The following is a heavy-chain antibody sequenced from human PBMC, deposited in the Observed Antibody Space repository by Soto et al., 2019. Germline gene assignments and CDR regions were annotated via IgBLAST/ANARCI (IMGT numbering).Heavy chain of an antibody. J-gene: IGHJ2*01. CDR3: ARESHDILTGPPWVWYFDL. V-gene: IGHV4-34*01. CDR2: INDRGSI. D-gene: IGHD3-9*01. Sequence: QVQLQQWGAGPLRPLETLSLTCGVSGGSFSGYYWAWIRQSPGKGLEWIGEINDRGSINYNPSLKGRVSISVDTSKNHYPLNLRSVTAADTDVYYCARESHDILTGPPWVWYFDLWGRGTLVTVSS. CDR1: GGSFSGYY.